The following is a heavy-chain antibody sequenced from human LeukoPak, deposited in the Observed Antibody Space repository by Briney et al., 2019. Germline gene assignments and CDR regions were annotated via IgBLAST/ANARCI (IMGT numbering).Heavy chain of an antibody. CDR3: ATLRPRGYCSGGSCYDY. Sequence: GSSVKVSSKASGGTFIIYASSWVRQAPGQGLEWMGGIIPIFGTANYAQKFQGRVTITADESTSTAYMELSSLRSEDTAVYYCATLRPRGYCSGGSCYDYWGQGTLVTVSS. CDR2: IIPIFGTA. CDR1: GGTFIIYA. V-gene: IGHV1-69*01. J-gene: IGHJ4*02. D-gene: IGHD2-15*01.